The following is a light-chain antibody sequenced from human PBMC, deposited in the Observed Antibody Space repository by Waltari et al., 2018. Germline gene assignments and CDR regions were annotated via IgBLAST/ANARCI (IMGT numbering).Light chain of an antibody. J-gene: IGKJ2*01. CDR3: QQYDSPPYA. V-gene: IGKV4-1*01. CDR2: WAS. CDR1: QSVSSNSHSKNY. Sequence: DIVMTQSPDPLAVSLGERATINCKSSQSVSSNSHSKNYLAWYQQKPGQPPKLLIYWASTRESGVPDRFSGSGSGTDFTLTISSLQAEDVAVYYCQQYDSPPYAFGQGTKLEIK.